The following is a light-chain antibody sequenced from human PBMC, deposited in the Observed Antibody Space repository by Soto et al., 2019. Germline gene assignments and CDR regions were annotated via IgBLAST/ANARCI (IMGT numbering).Light chain of an antibody. J-gene: IGKJ1*01. V-gene: IGKV1-17*01. CDR1: QGIRND. CDR2: AAS. Sequence: DIQMTQSPSSLSASVGDRVTITCRASQGIRNDVGWFQQKPGKAPKRLIYAASSLQSGVPSRFRGSGSGTEFTLTISSLQPEDFATYYCLPHNSYPWTFGQGTKVEIK. CDR3: LPHNSYPWT.